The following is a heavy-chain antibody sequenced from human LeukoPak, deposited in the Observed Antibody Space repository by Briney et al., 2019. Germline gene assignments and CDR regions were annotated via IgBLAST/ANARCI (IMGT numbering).Heavy chain of an antibody. Sequence: GASVKVSCKVSGYTLTELSMHWVRQAPGKGLEWMGGFDPEDGETIYAQKFQGRVTITEDTSTDTAYMELSSLRSEDTAVYYCATGLSGYPYYYYYYYMDVWGKGTTVTVSS. J-gene: IGHJ6*03. CDR2: FDPEDGET. CDR1: GYTLTELS. D-gene: IGHD3-3*01. CDR3: ATGLSGYPYYYYYYYMDV. V-gene: IGHV1-24*01.